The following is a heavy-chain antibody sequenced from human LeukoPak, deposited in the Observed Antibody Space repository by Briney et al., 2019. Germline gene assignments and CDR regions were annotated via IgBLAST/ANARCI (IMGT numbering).Heavy chain of an antibody. CDR1: GFTFSDYY. CDR3: ARDGDGRYGEDYIDY. J-gene: IGHJ4*02. CDR2: ISSSSIYT. V-gene: IGHV3-11*06. Sequence: GGSLRLACAASGFTFSDYYMTWIRQAPGKGLEWVSYISSSSIYTNYADSVKGRFTISRDNTKNSLYLQMNTLRAEDTAVYYCARDGDGRYGEDYIDYWGQGTLVTVSS. D-gene: IGHD7-27*01.